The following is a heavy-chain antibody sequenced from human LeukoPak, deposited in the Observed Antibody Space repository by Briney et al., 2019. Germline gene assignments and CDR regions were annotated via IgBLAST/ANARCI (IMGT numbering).Heavy chain of an antibody. CDR1: GYSISSGYY. D-gene: IGHD3-10*01. V-gene: IGHV4-38-2*02. J-gene: IGHJ3*02. CDR2: IYHSGST. CDR3: ARGSLGAFDI. Sequence: SETLSLTCTVSGYSISSGYYWGWIRQPPGKGLEWIGSIYHSGSTYYNPSLKSRVTISVDTSKNQFSLKLSSVTAADTAVYYCARGSLGAFDIWGQGTMVTVSS.